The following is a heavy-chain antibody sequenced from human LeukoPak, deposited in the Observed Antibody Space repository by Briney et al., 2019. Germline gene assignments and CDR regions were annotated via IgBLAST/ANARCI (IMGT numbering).Heavy chain of an antibody. D-gene: IGHD6-19*01. V-gene: IGHV3-23*01. J-gene: IGHJ4*02. Sequence: PGGSLRLSCAASGFTFSSCAMSWVRQAPGKGLEWVSVIYSGGSTYYADSVKGRFTISRDNSKNTVYLQMNSLRAEDTAVYYCAKDRSSGPPRYFDYWGQGTLVTVSS. CDR3: AKDRSSGPPRYFDY. CDR1: GFTFSSCA. CDR2: IYSGGST.